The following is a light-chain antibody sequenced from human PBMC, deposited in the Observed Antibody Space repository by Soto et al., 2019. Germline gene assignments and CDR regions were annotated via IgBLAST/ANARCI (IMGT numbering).Light chain of an antibody. CDR3: ETWDTNTRV. CDR1: SGHRAYI. Sequence: QSVLTQSSSASASLGSSVKLTCTLSSGHRAYIIAWHQQQPGKAPRYLMNLEGSGSYNKGSGVPDRFSGSSSGADRYLTIANLQFEDEADYYCETWDTNTRVFGGGTKLTVL. V-gene: IGLV4-60*02. J-gene: IGLJ3*02. CDR2: LEGSGSY.